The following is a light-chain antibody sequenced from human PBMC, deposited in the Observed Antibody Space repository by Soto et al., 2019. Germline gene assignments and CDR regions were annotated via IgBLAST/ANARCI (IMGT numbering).Light chain of an antibody. J-gene: IGLJ3*02. V-gene: IGLV2-14*01. Sequence: QSALTQPASVSGSPGQSITISCTGTSSDVGNYNYVSWYQQHSGRAPKLMLYEVTNRPSGVSNRFSGPKSGNTASLTISGLQAEDEADYYCSSYTSTFTWVFGGGTKLTVL. CDR1: SSDVGNYNY. CDR3: SSYTSTFTWV. CDR2: EVT.